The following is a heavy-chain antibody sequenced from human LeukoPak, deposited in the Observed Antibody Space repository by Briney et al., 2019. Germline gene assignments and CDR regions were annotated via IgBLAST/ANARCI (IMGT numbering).Heavy chain of an antibody. CDR3: ARALYRLGSSWYIDY. D-gene: IGHD6-13*01. CDR2: IYYSGIT. J-gene: IGHJ4*01. CDR1: GVPICSFY. Sequence: SGNLSLTCSVFGVPICSFYCSWIPPPPGEGLGGVGDIYYSGITNYKPSLMRRVTISVDTSKNQFSLKLSSVTAADTAVYYCARALYRLGSSWYIDYWGQGTLVTVSS. V-gene: IGHV4-59*01.